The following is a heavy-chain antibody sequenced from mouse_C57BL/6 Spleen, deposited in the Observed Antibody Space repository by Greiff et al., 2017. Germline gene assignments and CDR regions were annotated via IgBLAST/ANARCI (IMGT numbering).Heavy chain of an antibody. V-gene: IGHV1-81*01. CDR3: ARKGGAYYSKPYAMDY. Sequence: VQRVESGAELARPGASVTLSCKASGYTFTSYGISWVKQRTGQGLVWIGEIYPRSGNTYYNEKFKGKATLTTDKSSSTAYMELRRLTSEDSAVYFWARKGGAYYSKPYAMDYWGQGTSVTVSS. CDR1: GYTFTSYG. J-gene: IGHJ4*01. D-gene: IGHD2-5*01. CDR2: IYPRSGNT.